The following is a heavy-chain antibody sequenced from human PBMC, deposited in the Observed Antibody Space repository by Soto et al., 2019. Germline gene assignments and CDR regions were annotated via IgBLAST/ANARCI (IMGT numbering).Heavy chain of an antibody. J-gene: IGHJ4*02. Sequence: PGGSLRLSCAASGFTFSDYAMHWVRQAPGKGLEWVAVVSHDGRNTHYADSVKGRFTISRDSSKNTVSLEMTSLRFEDTAVYYCAKGGRQWLVTSDFNYWGQGA. CDR2: VSHDGRNT. CDR3: AKGGRQWLVTSDFNY. V-gene: IGHV3-30*18. CDR1: GFTFSDYA. D-gene: IGHD6-19*01.